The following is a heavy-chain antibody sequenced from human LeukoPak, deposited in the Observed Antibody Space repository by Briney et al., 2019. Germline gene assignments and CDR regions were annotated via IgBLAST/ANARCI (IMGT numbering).Heavy chain of an antibody. Sequence: GGSLRLSCAASGFTFSNYWMHWVRQAPGKGLVWVSRIHSDGSYTSYVDSVKGRFTISRDNAKNTLYLQMNSLRAEDTAVYYCAREAPNNFSIDYWGQGTLVTVSS. V-gene: IGHV3-74*01. CDR1: GFTFSNYW. J-gene: IGHJ4*02. CDR2: IHSDGSYT. CDR3: AREAPNNFSIDY. D-gene: IGHD1-20*01.